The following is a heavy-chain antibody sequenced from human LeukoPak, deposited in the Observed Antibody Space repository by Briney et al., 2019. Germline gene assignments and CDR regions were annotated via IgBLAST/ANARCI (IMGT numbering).Heavy chain of an antibody. CDR3: AKESGYSYGQPNFDY. V-gene: IGHV3-30*18. D-gene: IGHD5-18*01. Sequence: GGSLRLSCAASGFTFSNAWMSWVRQAPGKGLEWVAVISYDGSNKYYADSVKGRFTISRDNSKNTLYLQMNCLRAEDTAVYYCAKESGYSYGQPNFDYWGQGTLVTVSS. J-gene: IGHJ4*02. CDR1: GFTFSNAW. CDR2: ISYDGSNK.